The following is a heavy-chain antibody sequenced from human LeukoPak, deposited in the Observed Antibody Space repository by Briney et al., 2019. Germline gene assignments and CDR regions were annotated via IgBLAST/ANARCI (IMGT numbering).Heavy chain of an antibody. CDR3: ARLYYFDY. CDR1: GYTFTDSY. CDR2: INPNSGGT. Sequence: ASVKVSCKAYGYTFTDSYMHWVRQAPGQGLEWMGWINPNSGGTNYAQKFQGRVTMTRDTSISTAYMELSRLTSDDTAVYYCARLYYFDYWGQGTLVTVSS. V-gene: IGHV1-2*02. J-gene: IGHJ4*02.